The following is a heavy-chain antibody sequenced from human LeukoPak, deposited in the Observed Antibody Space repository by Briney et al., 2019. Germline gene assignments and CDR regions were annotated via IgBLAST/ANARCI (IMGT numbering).Heavy chain of an antibody. CDR2: ISGGGDDT. D-gene: IGHD2-2*01. Sequence: GGSLRLSCAVSGFIFSSSAMSWVRQAPGKGLEWVSAISGGGDDTSYADSARGRFTVSRDNSKNTLYLQMNSLRAEDTAVYYCATDVPTAIPQLDYWGQGTLVTVSS. CDR3: ATDVPTAIPQLDY. CDR1: GFIFSSSA. V-gene: IGHV3-23*01. J-gene: IGHJ4*02.